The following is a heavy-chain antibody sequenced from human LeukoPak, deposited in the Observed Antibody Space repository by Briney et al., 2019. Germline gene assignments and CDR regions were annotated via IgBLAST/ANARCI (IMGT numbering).Heavy chain of an antibody. D-gene: IGHD4-17*01. CDR3: ARGGDEDYFDY. J-gene: IGHJ4*02. CDR1: GYTFTSYD. Sequence: ASVKVSCKASGYTFTSYDINWVRQATGQGLEWMGWMNPNSGGTNYAQKFQGRVTMTRDTSISTAYMELSRLRSDDTAVYYCARGGDEDYFDYWGQGTLVTVSS. V-gene: IGHV1-2*02. CDR2: MNPNSGGT.